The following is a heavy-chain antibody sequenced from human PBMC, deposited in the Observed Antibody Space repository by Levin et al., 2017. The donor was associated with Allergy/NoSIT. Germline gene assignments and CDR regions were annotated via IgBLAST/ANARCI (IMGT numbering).Heavy chain of an antibody. J-gene: IGHJ4*02. D-gene: IGHD3-10*01. Sequence: GGSLRLSCAASGFTFSNYAMNWVRQAPGKGLEWVSAISGSGGSTFYADSVQGRFTISRDNSKNRLYLQMNSLRAEDTAVYYCAKVADYYYGSGSYVLYYFDYWGQGTLVTVSS. CDR1: GFTFSNYA. CDR2: ISGSGGST. V-gene: IGHV3-23*01. CDR3: AKVADYYYGSGSYVLYYFDY.